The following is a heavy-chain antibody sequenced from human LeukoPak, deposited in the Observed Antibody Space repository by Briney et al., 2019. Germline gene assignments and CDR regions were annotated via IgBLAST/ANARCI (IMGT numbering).Heavy chain of an antibody. J-gene: IGHJ4*02. D-gene: IGHD2-2*01. CDR2: ISGSGGST. Sequence: GGSLRLSCAASGFTFSSYAMSWVRQAPGKGLEWVSAISGSGGSTYYADSVKGRFTISRDNSKNTLYLQMNSLRAEDTAVYYCAKDQVDCSSSSCYERGFDYWGQGTLVTVSS. CDR1: GFTFSSYA. V-gene: IGHV3-23*01. CDR3: AKDQVDCSSSSCYERGFDY.